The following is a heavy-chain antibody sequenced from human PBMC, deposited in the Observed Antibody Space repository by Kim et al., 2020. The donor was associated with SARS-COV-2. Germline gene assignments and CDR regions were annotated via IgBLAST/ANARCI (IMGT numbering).Heavy chain of an antibody. CDR2: IYYSGST. CDR1: GGSISSYY. CDR3: ARHGSSSLYSP. Sequence: SETLSLTCTVSGGSISSYYWSWIRQPPGKGLEWIGYIYYSGSTNYNPSLKSRVTISVDTSKNQFSLKLSSVTAADTAVYYCARHGSSSLYSPWGQGTLVTVSS. V-gene: IGHV4-59*08. D-gene: IGHD6-13*01. J-gene: IGHJ5*02.